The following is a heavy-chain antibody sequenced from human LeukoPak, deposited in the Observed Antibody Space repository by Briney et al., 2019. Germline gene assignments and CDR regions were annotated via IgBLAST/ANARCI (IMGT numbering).Heavy chain of an antibody. Sequence: SQTLSLTCAISGDSVSSNSAAWNWIRQSPSRGLEWLGRTYYRSKWYNDYAVPVKSRITINPDTSKNQFSLQLNSVTPEDTAVYYCARGEGYYYGSGSYSNFDYWGQGTLVTVSS. D-gene: IGHD3-10*01. J-gene: IGHJ4*02. V-gene: IGHV6-1*01. CDR2: TYYRSKWYN. CDR1: GDSVSSNSAA. CDR3: ARGEGYYYGSGSYSNFDY.